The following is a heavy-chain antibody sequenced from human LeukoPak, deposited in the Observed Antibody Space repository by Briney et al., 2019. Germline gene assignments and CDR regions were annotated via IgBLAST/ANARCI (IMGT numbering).Heavy chain of an antibody. V-gene: IGHV3-23*01. D-gene: IGHD1-26*01. J-gene: IGHJ4*02. Sequence: GGSLRLSCAASGFTFSSYGMNWVRQAPGKGLEWVSAISGSAGSTYYADSVKGRFTISRDNSKIRLYLQMNSLRADDTAVYYCAKAKVAPSGIWGQGTLVTVSS. CDR1: GFTFSSYG. CDR3: AKAKVAPSGI. CDR2: ISGSAGST.